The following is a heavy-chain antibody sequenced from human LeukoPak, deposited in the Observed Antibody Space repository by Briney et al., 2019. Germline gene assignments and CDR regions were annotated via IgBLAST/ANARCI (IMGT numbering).Heavy chain of an antibody. Sequence: SVKVSCKASGGTFSSYAISCVRQAPGQGLEWMGGIIPILGTANYAQKFQGRVTITADESTSTAYMELSSLRSEDTAVYYCARDPAPLYSYGSLYYFDYWGQGTLVTVSS. D-gene: IGHD5-18*01. J-gene: IGHJ4*02. V-gene: IGHV1-69*13. CDR3: ARDPAPLYSYGSLYYFDY. CDR2: IIPILGTA. CDR1: GGTFSSYA.